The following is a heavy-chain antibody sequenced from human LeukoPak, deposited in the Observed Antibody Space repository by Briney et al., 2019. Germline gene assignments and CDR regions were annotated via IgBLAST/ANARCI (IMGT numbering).Heavy chain of an antibody. D-gene: IGHD4-17*01. CDR1: GFTFSNYI. CDR2: ISYDESIN. J-gene: IGHJ4*02. CDR3: AKSYGDYLGYFDS. Sequence: PGRSLGLSCEVSGFTFSNYIMNWVRQTPGKGLEWVALISYDESINYYADSVKGRFTISRDKSKNTLFLQMNSLRAEDTAVYYCAKSYGDYLGYFDSWGQGTLVTVSS. V-gene: IGHV3-30-3*02.